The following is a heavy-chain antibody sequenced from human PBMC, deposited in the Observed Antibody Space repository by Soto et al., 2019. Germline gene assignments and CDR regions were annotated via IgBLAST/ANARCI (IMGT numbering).Heavy chain of an antibody. CDR1: GGSITSYY. V-gene: IGHV4-4*07. CDR3: ARDTRVFGGMDV. D-gene: IGHD3-3*01. Sequence: SETLSLTCTVSGGSITSYYWSWIRQPAGKGLEWIGRTYITGDSNYSPSLKSRVTMSLDTSKNHFSLKLSSATAADTAVYYCARDTRVFGGMDVWGRGTTVTVSS. J-gene: IGHJ6*02. CDR2: TYITGDS.